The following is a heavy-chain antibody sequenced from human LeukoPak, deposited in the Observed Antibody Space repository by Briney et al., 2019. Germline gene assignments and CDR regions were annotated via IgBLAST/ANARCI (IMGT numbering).Heavy chain of an antibody. CDR1: GFTFGNYG. Sequence: GGSLRLSCAASGFTFGNYGMSWVRQAPGKGLEWVSGINWNGGSTGYADSVEGRFTISRDNAKSSQSLQMNSLSVEDTALYYCARAQTYGDSRLLLDYWGQGTLVTVSS. D-gene: IGHD4-17*01. J-gene: IGHJ4*02. CDR3: ARAQTYGDSRLLLDY. CDR2: INWNGGST. V-gene: IGHV3-20*04.